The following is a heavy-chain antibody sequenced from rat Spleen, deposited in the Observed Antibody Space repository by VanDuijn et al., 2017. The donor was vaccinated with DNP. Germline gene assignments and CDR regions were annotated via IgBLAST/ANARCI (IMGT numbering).Heavy chain of an antibody. V-gene: IGHV5-22*01. CDR3: ARHDYGGSFDY. D-gene: IGHD1-11*01. Sequence: EVQLVESGGGLVQPGGSLKLSCSASGSTFSDYYMAWVRQGPTRGLEWVATISYDGSDTYYRDSVKGRFTISRDNAKSTLYLQVNSLRSEDTATYYCARHDYGGSFDYWGQGVMVTVSS. CDR1: GSTFSDYY. J-gene: IGHJ2*01. CDR2: ISYDGSDT.